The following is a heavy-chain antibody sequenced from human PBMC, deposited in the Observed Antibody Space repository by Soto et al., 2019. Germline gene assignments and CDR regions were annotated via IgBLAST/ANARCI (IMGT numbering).Heavy chain of an antibody. J-gene: IGHJ4*02. CDR3: LRYPDGGSLDY. CDR1: GFTFSASA. CDR2: IKSRAVNYAT. D-gene: IGHD6-25*01. V-gene: IGHV3-73*02. Sequence: EVRLVESGGGLVQPGGSLKLSCAGSGFTFSASAMHWVRQASGKGLEWVGRIKSRAVNYATGYAASVKGRFTVSRDDSKNTAYLQMNSLRTEDTAVYYCLRYPDGGSLDYWGQGTLVTVSS.